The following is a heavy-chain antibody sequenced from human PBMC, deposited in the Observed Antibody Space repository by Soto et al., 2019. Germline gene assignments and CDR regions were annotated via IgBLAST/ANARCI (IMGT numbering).Heavy chain of an antibody. V-gene: IGHV3-48*01. CDR3: ARDPHSLDY. Sequence: DVQLLESGGGLIQPGGSLRLSRAASGFTFSTYSMNWVRQSPEKGLQWVAYSRGDGGKVHHADSVKGRFTISRDNVKTSLFLQMNNLRVEDTAVYYCARDPHSLDYWGQGVLVTVSS. CDR1: GFTFSTYS. CDR2: SRGDGGKV. J-gene: IGHJ4*02. D-gene: IGHD2-15*01.